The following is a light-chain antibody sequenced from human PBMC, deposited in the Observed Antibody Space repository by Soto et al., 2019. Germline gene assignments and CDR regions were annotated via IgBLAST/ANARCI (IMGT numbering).Light chain of an antibody. V-gene: IGLV2-14*01. CDR2: DVS. CDR1: SSDVGGYNY. Sequence: QSALTQPASVSGSPGQSSTISCTGTSSDVGGYNYVSWYQQHTGKAPKLMIYDVSNRPSGVSNRFSGSKSGNTASLTISGLQAEDEADYYCRSYTSSSTLVFGGGTKLTVL. CDR3: RSYTSSSTLV. J-gene: IGLJ2*01.